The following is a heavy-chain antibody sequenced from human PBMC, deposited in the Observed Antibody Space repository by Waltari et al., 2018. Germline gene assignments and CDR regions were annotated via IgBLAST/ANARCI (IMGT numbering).Heavy chain of an antibody. CDR3: ASWVFYSEGYYDSNY. Sequence: QVQLQESGPGLVKPSETLSLTCAVSGYSISSGYYWGWIRQPPGKGLEWIGSIYHSGRTYYNPSLKSRVTISLDTSKNQFSLKLSSVTAADTAVYYCASWVFYSEGYYDSNYWGQGTLVTVSS. D-gene: IGHD3-22*01. CDR1: GYSISSGYY. V-gene: IGHV4-38-2*01. CDR2: IYHSGRT. J-gene: IGHJ4*02.